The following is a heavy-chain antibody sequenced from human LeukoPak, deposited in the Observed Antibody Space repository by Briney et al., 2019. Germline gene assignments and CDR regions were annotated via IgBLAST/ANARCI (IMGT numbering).Heavy chain of an antibody. D-gene: IGHD2-15*01. Sequence: GGSLRLSCSASGCIFSTYSMTWVRQAPGRGLEWVAYIISGSNTIYYADSVKGRFTVSRDNAKNLLYLQMNSLRDEDTAIYYLPRNGALRACSGSSCPLDYWGQGTLVTVSS. V-gene: IGHV3-48*02. CDR2: IISGSNTI. CDR1: GCIFSTYS. CDR3: PRNGALRACSGSSCPLDY. J-gene: IGHJ4*02.